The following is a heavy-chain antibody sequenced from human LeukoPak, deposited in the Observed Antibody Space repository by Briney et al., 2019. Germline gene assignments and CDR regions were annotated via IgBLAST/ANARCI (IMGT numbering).Heavy chain of an antibody. CDR2: ISSSSSYI. CDR3: ARSGGGGYSYGLDV. Sequence: PGGSLRLSCAASGFTSSSYSMNWVRQAPGKGLEWVSSISSSSSYIYYADSVKGRFTISRDNAKNSLYLQMNSLRAEDTAVYYCARSGGGGYSYGLDVWGKGTTVTISS. J-gene: IGHJ6*04. D-gene: IGHD5-18*01. V-gene: IGHV3-21*01. CDR1: GFTSSSYS.